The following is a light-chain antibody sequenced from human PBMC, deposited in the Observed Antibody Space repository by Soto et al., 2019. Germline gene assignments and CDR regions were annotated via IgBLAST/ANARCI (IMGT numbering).Light chain of an antibody. CDR2: EGS. J-gene: IGLJ1*01. V-gene: IGLV2-23*01. CDR1: SSDVGSYNL. Sequence: QSALTRPASVSGSPGQSITISCTGTSSDVGSYNLVSWYQQHPGKAPKLMIYEGSKRPSGVSNRFSGSKSGNTASLTISGLQAEDEADYYCCSYAGSSTSPYIFGTGTKVTVL. CDR3: CSYAGSSTSPYI.